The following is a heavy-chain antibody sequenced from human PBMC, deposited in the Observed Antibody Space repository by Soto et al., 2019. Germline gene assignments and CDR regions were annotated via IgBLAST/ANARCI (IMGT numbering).Heavy chain of an antibody. CDR2: IYHSGST. CDR3: ARALGVYSSGWHSEMDV. J-gene: IGHJ6*02. D-gene: IGHD6-19*01. Sequence: PSETLSLTCAVSGGSISSGGYSWSWIRQPPGKGLEWIGYIYHSGSTYYNPSLKSRVTISVDRSKNQFSLKLSSVTAADTAVYYCARALGVYSSGWHSEMDVWGQGTTVTVSS. CDR1: GGSISSGGYS. V-gene: IGHV4-30-2*01.